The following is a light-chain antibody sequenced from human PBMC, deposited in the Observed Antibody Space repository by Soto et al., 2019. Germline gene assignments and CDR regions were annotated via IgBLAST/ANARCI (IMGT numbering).Light chain of an antibody. Sequence: QSALTQPASVSGSPGQSITISCTGTSSDVGGYDFVSWYRQYPGQAPKILIYEVTHRPSGVPDRFSGSKSCNTASLTISGLQADDEADYYCSSYTITSSPVFGPGNKLSVL. J-gene: IGLJ1*01. CDR2: EVT. CDR1: SSDVGGYDF. V-gene: IGLV2-14*01. CDR3: SSYTITSSPV.